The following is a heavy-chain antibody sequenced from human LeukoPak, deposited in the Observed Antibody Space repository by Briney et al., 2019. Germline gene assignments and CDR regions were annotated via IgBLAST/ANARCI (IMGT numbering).Heavy chain of an antibody. Sequence: GGSLRLSCTASGFTFSSHAMSWVRQAPGKGLEWVSGISSNGTGTYYADSVKGRFTISRDNAKNTLYLQMHSLRAEDTAVYYCAKVSWCSTNQDFDCWGQGTLVTVSS. D-gene: IGHD2-8*01. V-gene: IGHV3-23*01. CDR3: AKVSWCSTNQDFDC. CDR1: GFTFSSHA. CDR2: ISSNGTGT. J-gene: IGHJ4*02.